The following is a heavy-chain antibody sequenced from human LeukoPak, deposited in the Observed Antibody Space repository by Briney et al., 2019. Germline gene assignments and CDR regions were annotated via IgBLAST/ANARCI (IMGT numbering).Heavy chain of an antibody. J-gene: IGHJ4*02. CDR3: GRDWLSVAYDY. Sequence: GGSLRLSCAASGFTLSHYYMSWVRQAPGKGLEWVAKINNDGSDKYYVDSVKGRFTISRDNAKNSLSLQMDSLRAEDTAVYHCGRDWLSVAYDYWGQGTLVTVSS. D-gene: IGHD4-23*01. CDR1: GFTLSHYY. V-gene: IGHV3-7*01. CDR2: INNDGSDK.